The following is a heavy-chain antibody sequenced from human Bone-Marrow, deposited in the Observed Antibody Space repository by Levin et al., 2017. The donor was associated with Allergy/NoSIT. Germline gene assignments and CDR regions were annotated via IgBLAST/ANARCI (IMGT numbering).Heavy chain of an antibody. Sequence: LSLTCAASGFVFSSYSMDWVRQAPGKGLEWVASSSSSGNIKYADSVKGRFSISRDNAQNSLYLQMNSLRAEDTAVYYCARDRGRWFDPWGQGTPVTVSS. CDR3: ARDRGRWFDP. CDR1: GFVFSSYS. CDR2: SSSSGNI. V-gene: IGHV3-21*06. J-gene: IGHJ5*02.